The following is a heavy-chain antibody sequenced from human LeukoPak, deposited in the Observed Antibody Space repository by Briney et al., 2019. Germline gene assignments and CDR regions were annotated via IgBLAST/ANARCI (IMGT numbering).Heavy chain of an antibody. CDR1: GYTFTSYG. V-gene: IGHV1-18*01. J-gene: IGHJ4*02. D-gene: IGHD2-21*02. CDR3: ARWGCGGDCHFYY. CDR2: ITTYNGNR. Sequence: GASVKVSCKASGYTFTSYGLSWVRQAPGQGLEWMGWITTYNGNRNYAQKFQGRVTMTTDTSPSTAYMELRSLRSDDTAVYYCARWGCGGDCHFYYWGQGTLVTVSS.